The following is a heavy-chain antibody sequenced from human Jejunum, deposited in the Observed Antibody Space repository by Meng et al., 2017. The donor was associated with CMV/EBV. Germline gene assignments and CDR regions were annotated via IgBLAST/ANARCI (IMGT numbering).Heavy chain of an antibody. V-gene: IGHV3-21*01. J-gene: IGHJ6*02. CDR2: ISSSSSYI. D-gene: IGHD4-11*01. CDR1: CNFSTYS. CDR3: AKVTTGNYYYYGMDV. Sequence: CNFSTYSVNWVRQAPGKGLEWVSSISSSSSYIYYADSVKGRFTISKDNAKNSLYLQMNSLRAEDTAVYYCAKVTTGNYYYYGMDVWGQGTTVTVSX.